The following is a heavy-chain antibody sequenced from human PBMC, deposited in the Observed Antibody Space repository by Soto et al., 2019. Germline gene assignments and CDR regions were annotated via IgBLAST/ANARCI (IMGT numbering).Heavy chain of an antibody. Sequence: SETLSLTCSVSGGSVSSGNYYWSWIRQPPGKGLEWIGYIYYSGSTNYNPSLKSRVTISVDTSKNQFSLKLSSVTAADTAVYFCANVVRDGYKCSAFDIWGQGTMVT. CDR2: IYYSGST. V-gene: IGHV4-61*01. D-gene: IGHD5-12*01. CDR3: ANVVRDGYKCSAFDI. J-gene: IGHJ3*02. CDR1: GGSVSSGNYY.